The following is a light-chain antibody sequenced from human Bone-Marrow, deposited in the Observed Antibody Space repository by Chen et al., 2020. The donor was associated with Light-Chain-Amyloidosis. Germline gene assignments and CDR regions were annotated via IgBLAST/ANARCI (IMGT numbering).Light chain of an antibody. V-gene: IGLV3-25*03. CDR2: RDT. J-gene: IGLJ2*01. CDR1: DLPTKY. CDR3: QSADSSGTYEVI. Sequence: SYQLTQPPSVSVSPAQPARITCSGDDLPTKYAYWYQQKPGQAPVLGIHRDTERPSGISERFSGSSSGTTATLTISGVQAEDEADYHCQSADSSGTYEVIFGGGTKLTVL.